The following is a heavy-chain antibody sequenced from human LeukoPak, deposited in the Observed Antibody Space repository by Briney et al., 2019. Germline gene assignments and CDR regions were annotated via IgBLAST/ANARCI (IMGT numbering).Heavy chain of an antibody. CDR2: ISHTAST. J-gene: IGHJ3*01. CDR3: AREKTPERKTWLQLGAFDV. Sequence: PSETLSLTFTVSGGSISSYYWSWIRQSPGKGLEWIGYISHTASTNYNPSLKSRVTLSIDTSKSQLSFQLTSVTAADTAVYYCAREKTPERKTWLQLGAFDVWGQGTVVTVSS. CDR1: GGSISSYY. D-gene: IGHD5-24*01. V-gene: IGHV4-59*01.